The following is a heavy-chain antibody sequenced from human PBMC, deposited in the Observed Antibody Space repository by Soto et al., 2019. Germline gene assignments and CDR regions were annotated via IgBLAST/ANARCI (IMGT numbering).Heavy chain of an antibody. V-gene: IGHV5-51*01. CDR3: ASLSYYDSSGAFDY. Sequence: GESMKISCKGSGYIFTDYWGSWVRQRPGKGLEWMGIIYPGDSDTKYSPSFQGQVTISADKSINTAYVQWSSLKASDTAMYYCASLSYYDSSGAFDYWGQGTRVTVSS. D-gene: IGHD3-22*01. CDR1: GYIFTDYW. J-gene: IGHJ4*02. CDR2: IYPGDSDT.